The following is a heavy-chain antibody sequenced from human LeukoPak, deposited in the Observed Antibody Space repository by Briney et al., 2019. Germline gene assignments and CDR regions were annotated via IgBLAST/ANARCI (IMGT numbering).Heavy chain of an antibody. J-gene: IGHJ4*02. Sequence: GESLKISCKGSGYSFTSYWIGWVRQMPGKGLEWMGIINPGDSDTRYSPSFQGQVTISADKSISTAYLQWSSLKASDTAMYYCARTNYDILTGPYYFDYWGQGTLVTVSS. CDR3: ARTNYDILTGPYYFDY. CDR2: INPGDSDT. D-gene: IGHD3-9*01. CDR1: GYSFTSYW. V-gene: IGHV5-51*01.